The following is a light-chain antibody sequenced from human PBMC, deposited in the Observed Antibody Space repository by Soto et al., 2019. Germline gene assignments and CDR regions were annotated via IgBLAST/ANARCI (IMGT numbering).Light chain of an antibody. CDR3: QQYNSYPWT. Sequence: DIQMTQSPSTLSASVGDRVTITCRASQSIGTWLAWYQQKPGKAPKFLIYDASSLESGVPSRFSGSGSGTEFTLTISSLQPDDFATYYCQQYNSYPWTFGQGTKVESK. V-gene: IGKV1-5*01. CDR1: QSIGTW. CDR2: DAS. J-gene: IGKJ1*01.